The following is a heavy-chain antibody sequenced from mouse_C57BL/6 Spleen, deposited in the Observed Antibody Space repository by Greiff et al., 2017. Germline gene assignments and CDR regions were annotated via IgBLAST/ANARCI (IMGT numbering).Heavy chain of an antibody. Sequence: QVQLQQSGAELVRPGASVTLSCKASGYTFTDYEMHWVKQTPVHGLEWIGAIDPETGGTAYNQKFKGKAILTADKSSSTVYMELRSVTSEDSAVYYCTRGDYYADYWGQGTTLTVSS. CDR1: GYTFTDYE. J-gene: IGHJ2*01. CDR2: IDPETGGT. D-gene: IGHD1-1*01. V-gene: IGHV1-15*01. CDR3: TRGDYYADY.